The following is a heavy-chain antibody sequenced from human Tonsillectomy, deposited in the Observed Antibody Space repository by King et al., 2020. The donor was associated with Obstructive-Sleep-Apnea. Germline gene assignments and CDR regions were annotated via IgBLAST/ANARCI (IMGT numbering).Heavy chain of an antibody. D-gene: IGHD5-18*01. Sequence: VQLQESGPGLVKPSENLSLTCTVSGGSISSYYWSWIRQPPGKGLEWIGYIYYSGSTNYNPSLKSRVTISVDTSKNQFSLKLSSVTAADTAVYYCARGPKYSYGRIDYWGQGTLVTVSS. V-gene: IGHV4-59*01. CDR1: GGSISSYY. J-gene: IGHJ4*02. CDR3: ARGPKYSYGRIDY. CDR2: IYYSGST.